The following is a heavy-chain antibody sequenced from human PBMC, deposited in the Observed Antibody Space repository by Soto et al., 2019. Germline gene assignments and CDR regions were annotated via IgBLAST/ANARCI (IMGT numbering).Heavy chain of an antibody. CDR1: GGSISSGGYY. J-gene: IGHJ4*02. Sequence: PSETLSLTCTVSGGSISSGGYYWSWIRQHPGKGLEWIGYIYYSGSTYYNPSLKSRVTISVDTSKNQFSLKLSSVTAADTAVYYCAMSGYSYGPNPLLYWGQGTLVTISS. V-gene: IGHV4-31*03. CDR2: IYYSGST. CDR3: AMSGYSYGPNPLLY. D-gene: IGHD5-18*01.